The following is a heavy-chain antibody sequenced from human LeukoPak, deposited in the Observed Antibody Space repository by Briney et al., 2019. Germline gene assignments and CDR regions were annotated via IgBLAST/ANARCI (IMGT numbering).Heavy chain of an antibody. V-gene: IGHV4-59*01. D-gene: IGHD3-10*01. CDR1: GGSIGRFY. J-gene: IGHJ5*02. CDR2: IYNSGST. CDR3: ARESGTGWFDP. Sequence: SETLSLTCTVSGGSIGRFYWSWIRQPPGKGLQWIGYIYNSGSTKYNPSLTSRVTISIDTSKNQFSLKLSSVTAADAAVYYCARESGTGWFDPWGQGTLVTVSS.